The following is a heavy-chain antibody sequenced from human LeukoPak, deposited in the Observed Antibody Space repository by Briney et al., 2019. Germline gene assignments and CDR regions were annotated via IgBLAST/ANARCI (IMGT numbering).Heavy chain of an antibody. CDR1: GGSISSYY. CDR3: ARETIDSTDCSSTSCYSVYYYYYYMDV. D-gene: IGHD2-2*01. CDR2: IYTSGST. Sequence: SETLSLTCTVSGGSISSYYWSWIRQPAGKGLEWIGRIYTSGSTNYNPSLKSRVTMSVDTSKNQFSLKLSSVTAADTAVYYCARETIDSTDCSSTSCYSVYYYYYYMDVWGKGTTVTVSS. V-gene: IGHV4-4*07. J-gene: IGHJ6*03.